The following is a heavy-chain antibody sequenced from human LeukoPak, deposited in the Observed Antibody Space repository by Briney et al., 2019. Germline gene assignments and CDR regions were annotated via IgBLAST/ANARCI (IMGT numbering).Heavy chain of an antibody. V-gene: IGHV1-2*02. J-gene: IGHJ4*02. CDR1: GYTFTGYY. CDR3: AKEVINQYCFDY. CDR2: INPNSGGT. Sequence: ASVKVSCKASGYTFTGYYMHWVRQAPGQGLEWMGWINPNSGGTNYAQKFQGRVTMTRDTSISTAYMELSRLRSDDTAVYYCAKEVINQYCFDYWGQGTLVTVSS. D-gene: IGHD1-14*01.